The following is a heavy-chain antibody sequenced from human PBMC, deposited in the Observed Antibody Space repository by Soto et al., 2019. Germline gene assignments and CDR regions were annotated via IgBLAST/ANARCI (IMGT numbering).Heavy chain of an antibody. CDR3: ARENGDYTYYGMDV. Sequence: SETLSLTCTVSGGSISSYYWSWIRQPPGKGLEWIGYIYYSGSTNYNPSLKSRVTISVDTSKNQFSLKLSSVTAADTAVYYCARENGDYTYYGMDVWGQGTTVTVSS. V-gene: IGHV4-59*01. CDR1: GGSISSYY. CDR2: IYYSGST. D-gene: IGHD4-17*01. J-gene: IGHJ6*02.